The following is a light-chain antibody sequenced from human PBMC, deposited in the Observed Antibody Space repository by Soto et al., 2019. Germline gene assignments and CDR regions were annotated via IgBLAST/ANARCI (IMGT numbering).Light chain of an antibody. CDR3: CSYAGSSTSLYV. CDR1: SSDVGSYNL. CDR2: EVS. J-gene: IGLJ1*01. V-gene: IGLV2-23*02. Sequence: QSALTQPASVSGSPGQSITISCTGTSSDVGSYNLVSWYQQHPGKAPKLMIYEVSKRPSGVSNRFSGSKSGNTASLTISGLPAEDEADYYCCSYAGSSTSLYVFGTGTKLTVL.